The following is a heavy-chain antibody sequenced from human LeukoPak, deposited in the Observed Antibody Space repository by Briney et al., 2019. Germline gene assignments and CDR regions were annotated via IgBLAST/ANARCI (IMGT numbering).Heavy chain of an antibody. CDR2: IRYDGSNK. J-gene: IGHJ4*02. D-gene: IGHD3-16*01. CDR1: GFTFSSYG. Sequence: GGSLRLSCAASGFTFSSYGMHWVRQAPGKGLEWVAFIRYDGSNKYYADSVKGRFTISRDNSKNTLYLQMNSLRAEDTAVYYCARDKLGRSRSKGGYFDYWGQGTLVTVSS. CDR3: ARDKLGRSRSKGGYFDY. V-gene: IGHV3-30*02.